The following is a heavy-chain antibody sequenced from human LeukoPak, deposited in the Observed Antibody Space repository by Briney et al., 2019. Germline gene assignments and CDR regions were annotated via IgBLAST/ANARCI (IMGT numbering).Heavy chain of an antibody. J-gene: IGHJ3*02. CDR1: GGXISNYY. D-gene: IGHD3-10*01. Sequence: SETLSLTCTVSGGXISNYYWSWIRQPPGKGLKWIGYIYYSGSTNYNPSLKSRVSISIDTSKNQFSLKLTSVTAADTAVYYCARLTIRDDAFDIWGQGTMVTVSS. CDR3: ARLTIRDDAFDI. V-gene: IGHV4-59*12. CDR2: IYYSGST.